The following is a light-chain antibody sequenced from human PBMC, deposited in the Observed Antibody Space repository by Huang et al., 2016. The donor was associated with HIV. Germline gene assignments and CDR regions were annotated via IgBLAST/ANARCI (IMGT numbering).Light chain of an antibody. Sequence: AIQMTQSPSSLSASVGERVTITCRASQGITEDLAWYQQKPGKAPKLLISGASTLRSGVPSRFSGSGSGTDFTLTISSLQPEDYATYYCLQDHNYPRTFGQGTKVEI. V-gene: IGKV1-6*01. J-gene: IGKJ1*01. CDR3: LQDHNYPRT. CDR1: QGITED. CDR2: GAS.